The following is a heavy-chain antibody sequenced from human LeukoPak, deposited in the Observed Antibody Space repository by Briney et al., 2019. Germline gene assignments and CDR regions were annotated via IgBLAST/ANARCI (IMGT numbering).Heavy chain of an antibody. V-gene: IGHV4-39*01. D-gene: IGHD6-13*01. CDR1: GGSISSSSYY. CDR2: IYYSGST. CDR3: ARQSWSSWNFDY. Sequence: SETLSLTCTVSGGSISSSSYYRGWIRQPPGKGLEWIGSIYYSGSTYYNPSLKSRVTISVDTSKNQFSLKLSSVTAADTAVYYCARQSWSSWNFDYWGQGTLVTVSS. J-gene: IGHJ4*02.